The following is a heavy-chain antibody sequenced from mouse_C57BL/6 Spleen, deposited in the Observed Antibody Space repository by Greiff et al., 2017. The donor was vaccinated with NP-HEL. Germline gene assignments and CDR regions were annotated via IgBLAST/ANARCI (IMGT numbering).Heavy chain of an antibody. CDR3: ARHGEWGAWFAY. D-gene: IGHD1-3*01. CDR2: ISSGGSYT. CDR1: GFTFSSYG. Sequence: EVQLVESGGDLVKPGGSLKLSCAASGFTFSSYGMSWVRQTPDKRLEWVATISSGGSYTYYPDSVKGRFTISRDNAKNTLYLQMSSLKSEDTAMYYCARHGEWGAWFAYWGQGTLVTVSA. V-gene: IGHV5-6*01. J-gene: IGHJ3*01.